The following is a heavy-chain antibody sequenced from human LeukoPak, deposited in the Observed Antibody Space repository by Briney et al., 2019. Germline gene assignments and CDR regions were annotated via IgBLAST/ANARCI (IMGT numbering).Heavy chain of an antibody. J-gene: IGHJ4*02. CDR3: AKASNGGSYYGVTIDY. Sequence: PGRSLRLSCAASGFTFSTYGMHWVRQAPGKGLEWVAVISYDGSNKYYTDSVKGRFTISRDNSKNTLYLQMNSLRAEDTAVYYCAKASNGGSYYGVTIDYWGQGTLVTVSS. V-gene: IGHV3-30*18. CDR1: GFTFSTYG. CDR2: ISYDGSNK. D-gene: IGHD1-26*01.